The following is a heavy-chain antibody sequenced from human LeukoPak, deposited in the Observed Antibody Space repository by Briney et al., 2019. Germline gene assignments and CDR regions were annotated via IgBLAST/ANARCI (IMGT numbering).Heavy chain of an antibody. Sequence: PSETLSLTCTVSGGSISSYYWSWIRQPPGKGLEWIGYIYYSGSTNYNPSLKSRVTISVDTFKNQFSLKLSSVTAADTAVYYCARVPSGAAGTFDYWGQGTLVTVSS. CDR1: GGSISSYY. V-gene: IGHV4-59*08. J-gene: IGHJ4*02. D-gene: IGHD6-13*01. CDR2: IYYSGST. CDR3: ARVPSGAAGTFDY.